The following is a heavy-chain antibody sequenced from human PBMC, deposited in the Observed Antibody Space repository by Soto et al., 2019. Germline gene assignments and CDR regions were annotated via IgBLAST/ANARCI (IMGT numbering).Heavy chain of an antibody. J-gene: IGHJ3*02. CDR1: GYGFTRHY. CDR3: ATVLLSLSIVGATHTRPDAFDI. V-gene: IGHV1-18*04. D-gene: IGHD1-26*01. CDR2: ISAYNGNT. Sequence: ASVKVSCKAIGYGFTRHYIHWVRQAPGQGLEWMGWISAYNGNTKYAQKFQGRVTMTTDTSTSTAYMELRSLRSDDTAVYYCATVLLSLSIVGATHTRPDAFDIWGQGTMVTVSS.